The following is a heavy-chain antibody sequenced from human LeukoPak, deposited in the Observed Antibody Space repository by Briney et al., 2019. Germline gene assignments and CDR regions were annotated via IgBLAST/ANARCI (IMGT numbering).Heavy chain of an antibody. D-gene: IGHD2-21*02. Sequence: GGSLRLSCAASGFTFSSYSMNWVRQAPGKGLEWVSSISSSSSYIYYADSVKGRFTISRDNAKSSLYLQMNSLRAEDTAVYYCARDCGGDCPFDAFDIWGQGTMVTVSS. CDR2: ISSSSSYI. CDR3: ARDCGGDCPFDAFDI. CDR1: GFTFSSYS. V-gene: IGHV3-21*01. J-gene: IGHJ3*02.